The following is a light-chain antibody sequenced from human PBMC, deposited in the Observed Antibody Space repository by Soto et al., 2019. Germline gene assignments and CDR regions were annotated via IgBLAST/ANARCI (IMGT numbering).Light chain of an antibody. V-gene: IGLV2-8*01. J-gene: IGLJ2*01. Sequence: QSALTQPPSASGSPGQSVTISCTGTSSDVGGYDYVSWYQQHPGKVPKLMIYEVNKRPSGVPDRFSGSKSGNTASLTVSGLQTEDEDDYYCSSYAVSDSLVFGGGTQLTVL. CDR3: SSYAVSDSLV. CDR1: SSDVGGYDY. CDR2: EVN.